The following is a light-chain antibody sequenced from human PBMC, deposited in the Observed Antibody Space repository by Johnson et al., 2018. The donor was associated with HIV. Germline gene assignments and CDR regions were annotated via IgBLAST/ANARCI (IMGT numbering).Light chain of an antibody. V-gene: IGLV1-51*01. Sequence: QLVLTQPPSVSAAPGQKVTISCSGSTSNIGNNYVSWYQQLPGTAPKLLIYDNNKRPSGIPGRFSGSKSGTSATLGITGLQTGDEADYYCGTWDSSLSGVFGTGTKVTVL. J-gene: IGLJ1*01. CDR1: TSNIGNNY. CDR2: DNN. CDR3: GTWDSSLSGV.